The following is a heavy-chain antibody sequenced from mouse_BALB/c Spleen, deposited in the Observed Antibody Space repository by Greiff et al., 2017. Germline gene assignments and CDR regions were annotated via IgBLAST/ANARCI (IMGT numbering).Heavy chain of an antibody. CDR3: TTSYYYGPYAMDY. V-gene: IGHV1-69*02. J-gene: IGHJ4*01. CDR1: GYTFTSYW. CDR2: IYPSDSYT. Sequence: QVQLQQPGAELVRPGASVKLSCKASGYTFTSYWINWVKQRPGQGLEWIGNIYPSDSYTNYNQKFKDKATLTVDKSSSTAYMQLSSPTSEDSAVYYCTTSYYYGPYAMDYWGQGTSVTVSS. D-gene: IGHD1-1*01.